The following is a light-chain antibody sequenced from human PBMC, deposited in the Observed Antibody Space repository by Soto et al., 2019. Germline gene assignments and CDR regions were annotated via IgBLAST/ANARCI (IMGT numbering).Light chain of an antibody. J-gene: IGKJ4*01. Sequence: DIQMTQSPSSLSASVGDRVTITCRASQSISTYLNWYQQKPGKVPKLLIYAASSLQSGVPSRFSGSGSGTDFPLTISSLQPEDFATYYCQQTHTTFTFGGGPTVEIK. CDR1: QSISTY. V-gene: IGKV1-39*01. CDR2: AAS. CDR3: QQTHTTFT.